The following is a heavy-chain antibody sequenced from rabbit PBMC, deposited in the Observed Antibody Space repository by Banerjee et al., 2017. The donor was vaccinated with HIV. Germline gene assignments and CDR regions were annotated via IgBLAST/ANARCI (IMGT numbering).Heavy chain of an antibody. CDR1: GFSFSNRYH. CDR2: IYAGSSGST. J-gene: IGHJ4*01. Sequence: GDLVKPGASLTLTCTASGFSFSNRYHMCWVRQAPGKGLEWIACIYAGSSGSTYYASWAKGRFTISKTSSTTVTLQMTSLTAADTATYLCARDLAGVIGWNFNLWGPGTLVTVS. D-gene: IGHD4-1*01. CDR3: ARDLAGVIGWNFNL. V-gene: IGHV1S40*01.